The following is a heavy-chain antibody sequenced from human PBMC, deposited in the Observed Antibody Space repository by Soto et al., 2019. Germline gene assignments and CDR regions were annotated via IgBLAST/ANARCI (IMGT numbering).Heavy chain of an antibody. CDR2: INHSGST. CDR3: ATALATWSGYSKADNWFDP. J-gene: IGHJ5*02. Sequence: QVQLQQWGAGLLKPSETLSLTCAVYGGSFSGYYWSWIRQPPGKGLEWIGEINHSGSTNYNPSLKGRVSLAADTSKNQFSLKLSSVTAADTAVYYCATALATWSGYSKADNWFDPWGQGTLVTVSS. D-gene: IGHD3-3*01. CDR1: GGSFSGYY. V-gene: IGHV4-34*01.